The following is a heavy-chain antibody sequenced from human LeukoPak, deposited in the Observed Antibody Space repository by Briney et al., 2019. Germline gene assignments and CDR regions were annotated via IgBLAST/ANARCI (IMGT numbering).Heavy chain of an antibody. CDR2: ITSTGSTV. V-gene: IGHV3-11*01. J-gene: IGHJ4*02. Sequence: PGGSLRPSVAASGFTFSVYYTTCIRQAPGKGLEWLSYITSTGSTVYYADSVKGRFTVSRDNTKHSLSLQMTSLSAADTAVYYCARVLSSGYCSFDYWGQGILVSVSS. CDR1: GFTFSVYY. CDR3: ARVLSSGYCSFDY. D-gene: IGHD3-22*01.